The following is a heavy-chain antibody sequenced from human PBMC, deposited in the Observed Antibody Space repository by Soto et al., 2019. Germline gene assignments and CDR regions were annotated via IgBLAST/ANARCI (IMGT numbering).Heavy chain of an antibody. CDR2: IIPILGTA. V-gene: IGHV1-69*12. D-gene: IGHD6-6*01. J-gene: IGHJ6*02. Sequence: QVQLVQSGAEVKKPGSSVKVSCKASGGTFSSYAISWVRQAPVQGLEWMGGIIPILGTANYAQKFQGRVTSTADESTSTAYMELSSLRSEDTAVYYCARGRIAALGYYYYYGMDVWGQGTTVTVSS. CDR1: GGTFSSYA. CDR3: ARGRIAALGYYYYYGMDV.